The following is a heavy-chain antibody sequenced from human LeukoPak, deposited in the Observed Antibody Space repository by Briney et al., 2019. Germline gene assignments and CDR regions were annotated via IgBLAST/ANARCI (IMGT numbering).Heavy chain of an antibody. CDR1: GFTFDDYA. CDR3: AKDRGNMATIDY. V-gene: IGHV3-43D*03. J-gene: IGHJ4*02. CDR2: ITWDGGST. Sequence: GGSLRLSCAASGFTFDDYAMHWVRQAPGKGLEWVSFITWDGGSTYYADSVKGRFTISRDNSENSLYLHMNSLRAEDTALYYCAKDRGNMATIDYWGQGTLVTVSS. D-gene: IGHD5-24*01.